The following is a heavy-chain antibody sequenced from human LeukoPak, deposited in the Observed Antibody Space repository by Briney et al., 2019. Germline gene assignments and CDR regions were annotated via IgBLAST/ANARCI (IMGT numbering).Heavy chain of an antibody. CDR3: ARELLGGDYAVGY. CDR1: GFSFSNYG. V-gene: IGHV3-23*01. J-gene: IGHJ4*02. D-gene: IGHD4-17*01. CDR2: IIGSGGTT. Sequence: GGTLRLSCAASGFSFSNYGMNWVRQAPGKGLEWVSGIIGSGGTTYYADSVKGRFTISRDNSKNTLYLQMGSLRAEDMAVYYCARELLGGDYAVGYWGQGTLVTVSS.